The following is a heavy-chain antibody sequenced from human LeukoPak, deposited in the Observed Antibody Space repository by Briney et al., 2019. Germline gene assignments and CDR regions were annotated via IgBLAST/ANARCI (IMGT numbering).Heavy chain of an antibody. CDR3: ASTGGNPTRFDY. J-gene: IGHJ4*02. D-gene: IGHD4-23*01. Sequence: GGSLRLSCAASGFTFSSYAMSWVRQAPGKGLQSVSAISNSGGSTYYADSVKGRFTISRDNSKNTLYLLMNSLRAEDTAVYYCASTGGNPTRFDYWGQGTLVTVSS. CDR1: GFTFSSYA. CDR2: ISNSGGST. V-gene: IGHV3-23*01.